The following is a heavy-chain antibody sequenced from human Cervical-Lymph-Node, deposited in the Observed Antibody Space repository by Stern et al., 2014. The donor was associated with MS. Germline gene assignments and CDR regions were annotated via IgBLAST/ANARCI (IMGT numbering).Heavy chain of an antibody. Sequence: VQLVESGGGLVQPGGSLRLSCAASGFTFSSYWMNWVRQAPGKGLEWVANIKEDGSETYYVGSVKGRFTISRDNAKNSLYLQMNSLRAEDTDVYYCARGSDTWGQGTLVTVSS. CDR2: IKEDGSET. CDR1: GFTFSSYW. CDR3: ARGSDT. V-gene: IGHV3-7*01. J-gene: IGHJ5*02. D-gene: IGHD2-15*01.